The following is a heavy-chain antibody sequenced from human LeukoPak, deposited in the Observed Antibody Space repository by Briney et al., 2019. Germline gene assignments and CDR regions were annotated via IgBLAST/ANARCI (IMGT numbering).Heavy chain of an antibody. D-gene: IGHD1-7*01. CDR2: IRYDGSNK. J-gene: IGHJ4*02. CDR3: LGTSNSFDY. Sequence: GGSLRLSCAASGFTFSSYGMHWVRQTPDKGLEWVAFIRYDGSNKYYAESVKGRFTISRDNSKHTLYLQMNNLRADDTGVYYALGTSNSFDYWGQGTLVTISS. V-gene: IGHV3-30*02. CDR1: GFTFSSYG.